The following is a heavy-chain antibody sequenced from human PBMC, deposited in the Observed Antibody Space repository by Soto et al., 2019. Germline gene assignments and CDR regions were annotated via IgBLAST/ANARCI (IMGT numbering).Heavy chain of an antibody. D-gene: IGHD3-10*01. CDR1: RFTFSSYA. V-gene: IGHV3-23*01. Sequence: EEQLLESGGGLVQPGGSLRLSCEASRFTFSSYAMSWVRQAPGKGLEWVSVISGSGVSTYYADSVKGRFTISRDNSKNTLYLQMNSLRAEDTAVYYCTKNSGSYQTAYWGQGTLVTVSS. CDR3: TKNSGSYQTAY. CDR2: ISGSGVST. J-gene: IGHJ4*02.